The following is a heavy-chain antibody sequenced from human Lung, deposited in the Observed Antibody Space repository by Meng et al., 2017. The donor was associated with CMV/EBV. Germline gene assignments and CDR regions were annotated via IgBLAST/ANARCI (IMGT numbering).Heavy chain of an antibody. J-gene: IGHJ6*02. D-gene: IGHD3-16*02. Sequence: SCEASGFTFRSYNMNWVRQAPGKGLEWVSYISFSSSIIHYTDSVKGRFTISRDNDGDSLYRQMNSLRAEDTAVYFCAGYTSSSYGMGVWGQGTAVTVSS. CDR1: GFTFRSYN. CDR3: AGYTSSSYGMGV. V-gene: IGHV3-48*03. CDR2: ISFSSSII.